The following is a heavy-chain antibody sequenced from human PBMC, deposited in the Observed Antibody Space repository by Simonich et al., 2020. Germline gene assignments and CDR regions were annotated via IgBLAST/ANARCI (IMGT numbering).Heavy chain of an antibody. CDR3: AGGVYCSSTSCSTNYYYGMDV. V-gene: IGHV3-21*01. J-gene: IGHJ6*02. CDR2: ISSSSSYI. CDR1: GFTFSSYS. D-gene: IGHD2-2*01. Sequence: EVQLVESGGGLVKPGGSLRLSCAASGFTFSSYSMNWVRQAPGKGLEWVSSISSSSSYIYYADSVKGRFTISRDNAKNSLYLQMNSLRAEDTAVYYCAGGVYCSSTSCSTNYYYGMDVWGQGTTVTVSS.